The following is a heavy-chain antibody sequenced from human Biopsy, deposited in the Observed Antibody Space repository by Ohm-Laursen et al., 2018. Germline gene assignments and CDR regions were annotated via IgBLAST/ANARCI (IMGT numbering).Heavy chain of an antibody. V-gene: IGHV3-72*01. J-gene: IGHJ5*01. Sequence: SLTLSCAASGFSFSDNYMDCVRQAPGQGLEWVGGNSDKANSYTTDYAASVKGRFIISRDDSKNSLYLQMNSLKTEDTALYYCARAGRYCSGGGCYSWFDSWGQGTLVTVSS. CDR1: GFSFSDNY. CDR2: NSDKANSYTT. D-gene: IGHD2-15*01. CDR3: ARAGRYCSGGGCYSWFDS.